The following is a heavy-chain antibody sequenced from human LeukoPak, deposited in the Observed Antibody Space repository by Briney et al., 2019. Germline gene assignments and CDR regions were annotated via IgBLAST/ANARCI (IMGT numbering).Heavy chain of an antibody. D-gene: IGHD2-21*02. J-gene: IGHJ4*02. CDR3: AKPTYCGGDCYWADFDY. CDR1: GFTFSDCW. Sequence: GGSLRLSCAASGFTFSDCWMHWVRQAPGKGLEWVSRINTDGSTINYADSVKGRFTVSRDNAKNTMYLQMNSLRAEDTAVYYCAKPTYCGGDCYWADFDYWGQGTLVTVSS. CDR2: INTDGSTI. V-gene: IGHV3-74*01.